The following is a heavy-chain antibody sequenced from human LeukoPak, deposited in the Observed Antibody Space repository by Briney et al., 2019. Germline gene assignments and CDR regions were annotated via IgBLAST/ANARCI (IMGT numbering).Heavy chain of an antibody. CDR3: ARGLRLGIQWFDP. CDR2: INHSGST. Sequence: SETLSLTCAVYGGSFSGYYWSWIRQPPGKGLEWIGEINHSGSTNYNPSLKSRVTISVDTSKNQFSLKLSSVTAADTAVYYCARGLRLGIQWFDPGGQGTLVTVSS. V-gene: IGHV4-34*01. D-gene: IGHD7-27*01. J-gene: IGHJ5*02. CDR1: GGSFSGYY.